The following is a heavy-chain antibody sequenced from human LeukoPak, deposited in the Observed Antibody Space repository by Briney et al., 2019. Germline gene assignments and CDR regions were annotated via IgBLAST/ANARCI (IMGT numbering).Heavy chain of an antibody. V-gene: IGHV4-38-2*02. CDR1: AYSISSGYY. CDR2: IYHSGST. CDR3: ARGQGATVPQVGKNWFDP. Sequence: SETLSLTCTVSAYSISSGYYWGWIRQPPGKGLECIGTIYHSGSTYYNPSLKSRVILSVDTSKNQFSLKLISVTVADTAIYYCARGQGATVPQVGKNWFDPWGQGTRVTVSS. J-gene: IGHJ5*02. D-gene: IGHD1-26*01.